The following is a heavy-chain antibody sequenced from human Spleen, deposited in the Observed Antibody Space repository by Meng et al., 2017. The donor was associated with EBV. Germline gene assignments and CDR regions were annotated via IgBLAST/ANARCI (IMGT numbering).Heavy chain of an antibody. D-gene: IGHD1-26*01. V-gene: IGHV3-11*01. CDR2: ISSSGDFT. CDR1: GFTFSDYY. CDR3: AKNSVGSTHYLQR. Sequence: QVQLVESGGGLDKPGGSLRLSCAASGFTFSDYYMTWIRQVPGKGLEWISYISSSGDFTHYEDSVKGRFTISRDKAKNSLYLQMNSLRTEDTAVYYCAKNSVGSTHYLQRWGQGTLVTVSS. J-gene: IGHJ1*01.